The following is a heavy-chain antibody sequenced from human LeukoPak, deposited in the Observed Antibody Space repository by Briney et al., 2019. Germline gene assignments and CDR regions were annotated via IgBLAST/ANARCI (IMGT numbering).Heavy chain of an antibody. J-gene: IGHJ6*03. V-gene: IGHV4-38-2*02. CDR3: ARITAARPYYYYYMDV. CDR2: INHSGST. CDR1: GYSISMGYY. D-gene: IGHD6-6*01. Sequence: SETLSLTCTVSGYSISMGYYWGWIRPPPGKGLEWIGEINHSGSTNYNPSLKSRVTISVDTSKNQFSLKLSSVTAADTAVYYCARITAARPYYYYYMDVWGKGTTVTVSS.